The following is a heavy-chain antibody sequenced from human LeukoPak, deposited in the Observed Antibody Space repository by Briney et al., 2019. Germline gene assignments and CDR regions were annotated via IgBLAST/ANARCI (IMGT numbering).Heavy chain of an antibody. V-gene: IGHV3-21*01. CDR1: GFTFSSYS. CDR2: ISSSSSYI. D-gene: IGHD2-2*03. J-gene: IGHJ6*03. CDR3: ARGLDIVVVPAATRGPRWYMDV. Sequence: PGGSLRLSCAASGFTFSSYSMNWVRQAPGKGLEWVSSISSSSSYIYYADSVKGRFTISRDNAKNSLYLQMNSQRAEDTAVYYCARGLDIVVVPAATRGPRWYMDVWGKGTTVTVSS.